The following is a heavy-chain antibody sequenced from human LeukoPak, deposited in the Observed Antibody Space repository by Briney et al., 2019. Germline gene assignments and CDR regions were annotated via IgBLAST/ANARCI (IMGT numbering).Heavy chain of an antibody. V-gene: IGHV3-48*03. Sequence: GGSLRPSCAASGFTFSSYEMNWVRQAPGKGLEWVSYISSSGSTIYYADSVKGRFTISRDNAKNSLYLQMNSLRAEDTAVYYCASGPFYYFDYWGQGTLVTVSS. CDR1: GFTFSSYE. CDR2: ISSSGSTI. J-gene: IGHJ4*02. CDR3: ASGPFYYFDY. D-gene: IGHD3-3*01.